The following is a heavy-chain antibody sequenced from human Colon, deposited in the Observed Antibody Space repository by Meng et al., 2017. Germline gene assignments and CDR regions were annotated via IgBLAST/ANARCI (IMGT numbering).Heavy chain of an antibody. Sequence: GGSLRLSCAASGFTFSSYEMNWVRQAPGKGLEWVSYISSSGSTIYYADSVKGRFTISRDNAKNSLYLQMNSLRAEDTAVYYCARGRTGSGWIYYFDYWGQGTRVTGAS. J-gene: IGHJ4*02. CDR2: ISSSGSTI. CDR1: GFTFSSYE. CDR3: ARGRTGSGWIYYFDY. V-gene: IGHV3-48*03. D-gene: IGHD6-19*01.